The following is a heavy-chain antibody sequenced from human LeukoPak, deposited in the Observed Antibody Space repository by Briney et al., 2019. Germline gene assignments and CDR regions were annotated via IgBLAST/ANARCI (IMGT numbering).Heavy chain of an antibody. D-gene: IGHD2-21*02. CDR2: IIPIFGIA. CDR3: AGSYCGGDCHRGYYYYGMGV. Sequence: SVKVSCKASGGTFSSYAISWMRQAPGQGLEWMGRIIPIFGIANYAQKFQGRVTITADKSTGTAYMELSSLRSEDTAVYYCAGSYCGGDCHRGYYYYGMGVWGQGTTVTVSS. J-gene: IGHJ6*02. V-gene: IGHV1-69*04. CDR1: GGTFSSYA.